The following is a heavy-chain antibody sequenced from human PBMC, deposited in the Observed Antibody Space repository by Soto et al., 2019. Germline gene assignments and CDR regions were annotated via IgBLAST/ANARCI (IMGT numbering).Heavy chain of an antibody. CDR3: AKDTYDFWSGYYHPNYSDY. J-gene: IGHJ4*02. Sequence: PGGSLRLSCAASGFTFSSYAMSWVGQAPGKGLEWVSAISGSGGSTYYADSVKGRFTISRDNSKNTLYLQMNSLRAEDTAVYYCAKDTYDFWSGYYHPNYSDYWGQGTLVTVSS. V-gene: IGHV3-23*01. CDR1: GFTFSSYA. CDR2: ISGSGGST. D-gene: IGHD3-3*01.